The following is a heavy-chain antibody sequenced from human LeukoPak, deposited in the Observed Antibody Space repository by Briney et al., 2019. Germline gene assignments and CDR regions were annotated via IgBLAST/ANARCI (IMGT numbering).Heavy chain of an antibody. D-gene: IGHD6-6*01. CDR1: GFTFSSYG. CDR2: IWYDGSNK. J-gene: IGHJ4*02. V-gene: IGHV3-33*01. Sequence: GGSLRLSCAASGFTFSSYGMHWVRQAPGKGLEWVAVIWYDGSNKYYADSVKGRFTISRDNSKNTLYLQMNSLRAEDTAVYYCARAGSSSSLGFGSWGQGTLVTASS. CDR3: ARAGSSSSLGFGS.